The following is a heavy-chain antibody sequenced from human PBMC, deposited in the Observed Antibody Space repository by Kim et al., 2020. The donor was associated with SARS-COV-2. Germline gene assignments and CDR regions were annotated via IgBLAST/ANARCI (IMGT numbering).Heavy chain of an antibody. J-gene: IGHJ4*02. CDR2: IDPSDSYT. Sequence: GESLKISCKGSGYSFTSYWISWVRQMPGKGLEWMGRIDPSDSYTNYSPSFQGHVTISADKSISTAYLQWSSLKASDTAMYYCARRVLELRPEGADQHNDYWGQGTLVTVSS. D-gene: IGHD1-7*01. V-gene: IGHV5-10-1*01. CDR1: GYSFTSYW. CDR3: ARRVLELRPEGADQHNDY.